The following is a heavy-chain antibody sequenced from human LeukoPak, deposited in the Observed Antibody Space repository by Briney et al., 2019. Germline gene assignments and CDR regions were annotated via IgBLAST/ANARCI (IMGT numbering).Heavy chain of an antibody. Sequence: PGGSLRLSCAASGFTFSSYGMHWVRQAPGKGLEWVAVISYDGSNKYYADSVKGRFTISRDNSKNTLYLQMNSLRAEDTAVYYCAKMENDFWSGYTHYYYYGMDVWGQGTTVTVSS. D-gene: IGHD3-3*01. V-gene: IGHV3-30*18. CDR2: ISYDGSNK. CDR1: GFTFSSYG. CDR3: AKMENDFWSGYTHYYYYGMDV. J-gene: IGHJ6*02.